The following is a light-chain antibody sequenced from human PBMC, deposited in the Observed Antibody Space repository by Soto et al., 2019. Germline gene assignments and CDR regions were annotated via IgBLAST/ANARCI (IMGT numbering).Light chain of an antibody. V-gene: IGKV3-11*01. CDR3: QQRSNWSRT. Sequence: EIVLTQSPATLSLSPGERATLSCRASQSVSSYLAWYQQKPGQAPRLLIYDASNRATGIPARFSGSGSGTDITLTMISLEPEDFAVYYCQQRSNWSRTFGQGTKLQIK. CDR1: QSVSSY. J-gene: IGKJ2*01. CDR2: DAS.